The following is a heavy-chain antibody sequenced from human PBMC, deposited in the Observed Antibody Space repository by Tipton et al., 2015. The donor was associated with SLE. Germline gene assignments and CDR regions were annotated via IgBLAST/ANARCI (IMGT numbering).Heavy chain of an antibody. CDR3: AKVGCIGGKCYLDR. Sequence: SLRLSCAASGFTFDDYAMHWVRQAPGKGLEWVSGISWNSGSIGYADSVKGRFTISRDNAKNSLSLQMNSLRAEDTALYYCAKVGCIGGKCYLDRWGQGTLVTVSS. CDR1: GFTFDDYA. J-gene: IGHJ5*02. D-gene: IGHD2-15*01. V-gene: IGHV3-9*01. CDR2: ISWNSGSI.